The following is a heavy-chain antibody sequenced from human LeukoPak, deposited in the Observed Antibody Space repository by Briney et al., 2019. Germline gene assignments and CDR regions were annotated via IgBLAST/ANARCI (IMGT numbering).Heavy chain of an antibody. Sequence: SQTLSLTCTVAGASISSGSYYWGWLRQPAGKGLEWIGRIYTSGSTNYNPSLKSRVTISVATSKNQFSLKLSSVTAADTAVYYCARGGLYENFWSDYIYQGAFDIWGQGTMVTVSS. D-gene: IGHD3-3*01. V-gene: IGHV4-61*02. CDR1: GASISSGSYY. CDR2: IYTSGST. CDR3: ARGGLYENFWSDYIYQGAFDI. J-gene: IGHJ3*02.